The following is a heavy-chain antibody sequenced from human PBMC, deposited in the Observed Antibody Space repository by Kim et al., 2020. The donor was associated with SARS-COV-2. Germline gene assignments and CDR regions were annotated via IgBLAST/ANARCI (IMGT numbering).Heavy chain of an antibody. CDR3: ARYLSIAAAGHYFDY. J-gene: IGHJ4*02. CDR1: GYTFTSYY. V-gene: IGHV1-46*01. D-gene: IGHD6-13*01. CDR2: INPSRGST. Sequence: ASVKVSCKASGYTFTSYYMHWVRQAPGQGLEWMGIINPSRGSTSYAQNFQGRVTMTRDTSTSTVYMELSSLRSADTAVYFCARYLSIAAAGHYFDYWGQGTLVTVSS.